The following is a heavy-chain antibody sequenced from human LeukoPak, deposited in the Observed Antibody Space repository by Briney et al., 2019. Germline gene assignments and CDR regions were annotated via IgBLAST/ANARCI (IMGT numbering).Heavy chain of an antibody. V-gene: IGHV4-34*01. D-gene: IGHD3-10*01. CDR1: GGSFSGYY. CDR3: AREVTMVRGPFDY. Sequence: SETLSLTCAVYGGSFSGYYWSWISQPPGKGLDWIGEINHSGSTNYNPSLKSRVTISVDTSKNQFSLKLSSVTAADTAVYYCAREVTMVRGPFDYWGQGTLVTVSS. J-gene: IGHJ4*02. CDR2: INHSGST.